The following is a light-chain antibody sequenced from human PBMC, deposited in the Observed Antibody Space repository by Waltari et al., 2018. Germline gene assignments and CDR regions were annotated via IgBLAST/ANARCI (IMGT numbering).Light chain of an antibody. CDR1: QSFREY. CDR3: QQSYT. CDR2: GAS. V-gene: IGKV1-39*01. Sequence: LSASGGEKVTITCRASQSFREYLNWYQQKPGKAPKLLIYGASSLQSGVPSRFSGSGSGTDFTLSITSLQPEDSATYYCQQSYTFGGGTKVEIK. J-gene: IGKJ4*01.